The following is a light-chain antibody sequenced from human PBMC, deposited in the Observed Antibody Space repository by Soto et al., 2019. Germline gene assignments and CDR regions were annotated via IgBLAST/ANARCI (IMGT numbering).Light chain of an antibody. V-gene: IGLV1-40*01. CDR2: GNS. Sequence: QSALAQPASVSGSPGQSITISCTGTSSDVGGCNLVYWYQQHPGTAPKLLIYGNSNRPSGVPNRFSGSKSGTSASLAITGLQAEDEADYYCQSYDSSLSGYVFGTGTKVTVL. CDR1: SSDVGGCNL. CDR3: QSYDSSLSGYV. J-gene: IGLJ1*01.